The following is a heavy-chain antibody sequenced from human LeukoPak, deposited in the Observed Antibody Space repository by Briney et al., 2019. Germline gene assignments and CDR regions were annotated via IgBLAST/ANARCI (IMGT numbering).Heavy chain of an antibody. CDR3: ARADSGSFDAFDI. CDR1: GYTFTGYY. Sequence: ASVKVSCKASGYTFTGYYMHWVRQAPGQGLEWMGWINPNSGGTNYAQKFQGRFTMTRDTSISTAYMELSRLRSDDTAVYYCARADSGSFDAFDIWGQGTMVTVSS. J-gene: IGHJ3*02. V-gene: IGHV1-2*02. CDR2: INPNSGGT. D-gene: IGHD1-26*01.